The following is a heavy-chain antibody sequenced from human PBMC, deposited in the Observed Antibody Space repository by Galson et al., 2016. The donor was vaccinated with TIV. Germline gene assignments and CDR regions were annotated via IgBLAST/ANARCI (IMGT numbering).Heavy chain of an antibody. CDR2: VNADNGYT. CDR3: ARPPCCGGACFKYDS. V-gene: IGHV1-3*01. Sequence: SVKVSCKASGYTFSIYPIHWVRQAPGQRLEWMGWVNADNGYTKYSRKFQGRVTITRDTSASTAYVELRGLRSEDTAVYYCARPPCCGGACFKYDSWGQGTFVTVSS. J-gene: IGHJ4*02. D-gene: IGHD2-21*01. CDR1: GYTFSIYP.